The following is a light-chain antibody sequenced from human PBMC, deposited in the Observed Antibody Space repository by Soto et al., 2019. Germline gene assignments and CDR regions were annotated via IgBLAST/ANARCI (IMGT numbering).Light chain of an antibody. CDR3: QQYNNWPRT. CDR1: QRVSSHS. V-gene: IGKV3-15*01. J-gene: IGKJ4*01. Sequence: EIVLTQSPGTLSLSPGERATLSCRASQRVSSHSLAWYQQKPGQAPRTLIYGASTRATGIPVRFRGSGSGTEFTLTITSLQSEDFAVYYCQQYNNWPRTFGGGTKV. CDR2: GAS.